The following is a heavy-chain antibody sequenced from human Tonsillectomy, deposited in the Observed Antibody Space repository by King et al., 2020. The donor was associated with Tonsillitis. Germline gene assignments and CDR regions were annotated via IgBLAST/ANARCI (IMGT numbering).Heavy chain of an antibody. CDR3: ARGRPRCSGVSCDGMDV. J-gene: IGHJ6*02. CDR2: INSDGNSI. Sequence: VQLVESGGGLVQPGGSLRLSCAASGFTFSSYWMHWVRQAPGKGPVWVSRINSDGNSIGYADSVKGRFTISRDNAKNTLYLQMNSLRDEDTAVYYCARGRPRCSGVSCDGMDVWGQGTTVTVSS. V-gene: IGHV3-74*01. CDR1: GFTFSSYW. D-gene: IGHD2-15*01.